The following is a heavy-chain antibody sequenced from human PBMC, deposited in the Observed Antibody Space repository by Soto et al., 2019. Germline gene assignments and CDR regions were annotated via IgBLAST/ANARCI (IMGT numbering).Heavy chain of an antibody. Sequence: PGGSLRLSCAASGFTFSSYSMNWVRQAPGKGLEWVSSIIGSGVETFYADSVKGRFTISRDNSRNTLYLQMNSLRAEDTAVYYFRKEVWERHFAFDPWGLGTLVTVPS. V-gene: IGHV3-23*01. J-gene: IGHJ5*02. CDR1: GFTFSSYS. D-gene: IGHD1-1*01. CDR2: IIGSGVET. CDR3: RKEVWERHFAFDP.